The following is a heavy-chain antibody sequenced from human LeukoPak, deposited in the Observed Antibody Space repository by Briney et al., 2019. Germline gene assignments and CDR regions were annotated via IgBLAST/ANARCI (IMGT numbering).Heavy chain of an antibody. V-gene: IGHV1-69*13. J-gene: IGHJ5*02. D-gene: IGHD5-18*01. CDR3: ARDGWRYSHGYSWFDP. CDR1: GGTFSSYA. CDR2: IIPIFGTA. Sequence: SVKVSCKASGGTFSSYAISWVRQAPGQGLEWMGGIIPIFGTADYAQKFQGRVTITADESTSTAYMELSSLRSEDTAVYYCARDGWRYSHGYSWFDPWGQGTLVTVSS.